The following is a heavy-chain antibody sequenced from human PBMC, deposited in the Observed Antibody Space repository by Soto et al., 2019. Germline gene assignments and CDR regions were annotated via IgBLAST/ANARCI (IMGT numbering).Heavy chain of an antibody. CDR1: GGFIISGNYY. CDR2: ISYSGSA. J-gene: IGHJ4*02. V-gene: IGHV4-30-4*01. D-gene: IGHD2-15*01. CDR3: ATMGTPATGLYYFDY. Sequence: SETLSLTCTVSGGFIISGNYYWIWIRQPPGKGLEWIGFISYSGSAYYNPSLKSRVTISVDTSKNQFSLNLSFVTAADTAVYYCATMGTPATGLYYFDYWGQGTLVTVSS.